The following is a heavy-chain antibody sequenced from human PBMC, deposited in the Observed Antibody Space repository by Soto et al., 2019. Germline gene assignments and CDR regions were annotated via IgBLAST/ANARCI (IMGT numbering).Heavy chain of an antibody. CDR2: IIPIFGTA. CDR1: GGTFSSYA. D-gene: IGHD6-6*01. CDR3: AIPEEQLADYYYYGMDV. J-gene: IGHJ6*02. V-gene: IGHV1-69*12. Sequence: QVQLVQSGAEVKKPGSSVKVSCKASGGTFSSYAISWVRQAPGQGLEWMGGIIPIFGTANYAQKFQGRVTITAXXSXSXXYMELSSRRSEDTAVYYCAIPEEQLADYYYYGMDVWGQGTTVTVSS.